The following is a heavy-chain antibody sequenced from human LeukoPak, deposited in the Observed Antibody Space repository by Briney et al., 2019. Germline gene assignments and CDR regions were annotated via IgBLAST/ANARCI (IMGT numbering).Heavy chain of an antibody. V-gene: IGHV1-69*04. Sequence: SVKVSCKASGGTFSSYAISWVRQAPGQGLEWMGRIIPILGIANYAQKFQGRVTITADKSTSTAYMELSSLRSEDTAVYYCARRYYDGDGWGVDDYWGQGTLVTVSS. J-gene: IGHJ4*02. CDR1: GGTFSSYA. CDR3: ARRYYDGDGWGVDDY. CDR2: IIPILGIA. D-gene: IGHD3-22*01.